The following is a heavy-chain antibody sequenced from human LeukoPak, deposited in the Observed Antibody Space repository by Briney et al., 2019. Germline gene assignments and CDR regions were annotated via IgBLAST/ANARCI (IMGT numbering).Heavy chain of an antibody. CDR3: ARSNYDFWSGGIYGMDV. V-gene: IGHV3-7*01. D-gene: IGHD3-3*01. CDR2: IKQDGSEK. CDR1: GFNFSSYW. J-gene: IGHJ6*02. Sequence: GGSLRLSCAASGFNFSSYWMSWVRQAPGKGLEWVANIKQDGSEKYYVESVKGRFTISRDNAKNSLYLQMNSLRAEDTAVYYCARSNYDFWSGGIYGMDVWGQGTTVTVSS.